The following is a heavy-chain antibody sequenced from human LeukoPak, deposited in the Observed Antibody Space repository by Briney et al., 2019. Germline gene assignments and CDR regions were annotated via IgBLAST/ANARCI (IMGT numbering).Heavy chain of an antibody. V-gene: IGHV1-2*02. D-gene: IGHD5-24*01. CDR3: ARDGTGVYNLVQY. CDR2: INPNSGGI. Sequence: ASVKVSCKSSGYTFTSYGISWVRQAPGQGLEWMGWINPNSGGINYAQKFQGRVTMTRDTSISAVYMELSRLRSDDTAVYYCARDGTGVYNLVQYWGQGTLVTVSS. CDR1: GYTFTSYG. J-gene: IGHJ4*02.